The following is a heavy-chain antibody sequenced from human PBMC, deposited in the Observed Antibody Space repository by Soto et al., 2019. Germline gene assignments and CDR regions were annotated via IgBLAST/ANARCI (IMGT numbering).Heavy chain of an antibody. V-gene: IGHV1-3*01. CDR3: ARYGAVAGNINFDY. CDR1: GYTFGNYA. CDR2: INAGNRNT. J-gene: IGHJ4*02. Sequence: QVQLVQSGAEVKRPGASVKVSCKASGYTFGNYAIHWVRQAPGQRPEWMGWINAGNRNTKYSPKFQDRVTITRDTYASTAYMEVSRLTKEDTAVYFCARYGAVAGNINFDYWGQGTLVTVSS. D-gene: IGHD6-19*01.